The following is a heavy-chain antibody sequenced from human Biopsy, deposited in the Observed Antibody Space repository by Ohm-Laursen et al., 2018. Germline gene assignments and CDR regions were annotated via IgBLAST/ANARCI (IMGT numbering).Heavy chain of an antibody. CDR3: ARFPLGAYDDSGSYRAVEHWYFDL. CDR2: SIPLFNTA. V-gene: IGHV1-69*06. CDR1: GGTFTNHA. Sequence: SSVKVSYKASGGTFTNHAVGWVRQAPGQGLEWVGSSIPLFNTANYADKFQGRVTLTADKSTTTAYMELSSLRSEDTAIYYCARFPLGAYDDSGSYRAVEHWYFDLWGRGTLVTVSS. D-gene: IGHD3-22*01. J-gene: IGHJ2*01.